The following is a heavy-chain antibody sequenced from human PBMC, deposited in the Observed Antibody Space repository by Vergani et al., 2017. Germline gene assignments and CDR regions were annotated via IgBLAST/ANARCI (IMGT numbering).Heavy chain of an antibody. CDR1: GFTFSSYG. CDR3: AKGSETIVVVPAAIGY. J-gene: IGHJ6*02. V-gene: IGHV3-30*18. Sequence: QVQLVESGGGVVQPGRSLRLSCAASGFTFSSYGMHWVRQAPGKGLEWVAVISYDGSNKYYADSVKGRFTISRDNSKNTLYLQMNSLRAEDTAVYYCAKGSETIVVVPAAIGYWGQGTTVTVSS. CDR2: ISYDGSNK. D-gene: IGHD2-2*01.